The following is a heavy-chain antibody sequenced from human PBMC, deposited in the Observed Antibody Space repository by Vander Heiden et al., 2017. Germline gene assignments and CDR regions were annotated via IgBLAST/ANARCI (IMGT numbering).Heavy chain of an antibody. CDR3: ARGTYSGYDYGSHYGMDV. CDR2: ISTSSSII. J-gene: IGHJ6*02. D-gene: IGHD5-12*01. Sequence: EVQLVESGGGLVQPGGYLRLSCAASGFPFGSYSLNWVRQAPGKGLEWISYISTSSSIIYYADSVKGRFTISRDNAKNSLYLQMNSLRDEDTAVYYCARGTYSGYDYGSHYGMDVWGQGTTVTVSS. CDR1: GFPFGSYS. V-gene: IGHV3-48*02.